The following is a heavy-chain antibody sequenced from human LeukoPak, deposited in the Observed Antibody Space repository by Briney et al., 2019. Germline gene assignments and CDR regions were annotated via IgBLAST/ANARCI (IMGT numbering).Heavy chain of an antibody. CDR2: IYYSGST. CDR1: GGSISSYY. CDR3: ARGGLDSSGYYYLFDY. Sequence: SETLSLTCTVSGGSISSYYWSWIRQPPGKGLEWIGYIYYSGSTYYNPSLKSRVTISVDTSKNQFSLKLSSVTAADTAVYYCARGGLDSSGYYYLFDYWGQGTLVTVSS. D-gene: IGHD3-22*01. V-gene: IGHV4-59*12. J-gene: IGHJ4*02.